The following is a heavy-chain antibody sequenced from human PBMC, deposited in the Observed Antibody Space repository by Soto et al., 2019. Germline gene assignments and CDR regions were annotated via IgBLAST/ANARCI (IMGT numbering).Heavy chain of an antibody. D-gene: IGHD2-21*02. CDR3: ATPGGRDFNAFDV. V-gene: IGHV5-51*01. J-gene: IGHJ3*01. CDR1: GYTFTRNW. Sequence: PVESVTISCKVSGYTFTRNWIVWVRQMPGKGLECMGIIFPIDSDTRYSPSSQGQVTISADNSISTAYLQWSSLKASDTAIYYCATPGGRDFNAFDVRGQGTMVTVSS. CDR2: IFPIDSDT.